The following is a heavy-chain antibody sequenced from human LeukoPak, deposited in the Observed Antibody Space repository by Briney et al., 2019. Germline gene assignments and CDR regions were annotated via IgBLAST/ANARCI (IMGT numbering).Heavy chain of an antibody. CDR2: ISSSGTYI. CDR3: ARWRYYYDSSGYYSG. D-gene: IGHD3-22*01. CDR1: RFTFSSYT. V-gene: IGHV3-21*01. Sequence: GGSLRLSCAASRFTFSSYTMNWVRQAPGKGLEWVSSISSSGTYIYYADSVKGRFTISRDNSKNTLYLQMNSLRAEDTAVYYCARWRYYYDSSGYYSGWGQGTLVTVSS. J-gene: IGHJ4*02.